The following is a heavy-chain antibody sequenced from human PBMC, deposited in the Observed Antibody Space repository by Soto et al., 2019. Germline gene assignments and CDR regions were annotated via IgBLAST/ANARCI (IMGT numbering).Heavy chain of an antibody. D-gene: IGHD1-26*01. CDR3: ARRGWELLGGFDY. CDR2: IYYSGST. J-gene: IGHJ4*02. Sequence: SETLSLTCTVSGGSLSSYYWSWIRQPPGKGLEWIGYIYYSGSTNYNPSLKSRVTISVDTSKNQFSLKLSSVTAADTAVYYCARRGWELLGGFDYWGQGTLVT. V-gene: IGHV4-59*08. CDR1: GGSLSSYY.